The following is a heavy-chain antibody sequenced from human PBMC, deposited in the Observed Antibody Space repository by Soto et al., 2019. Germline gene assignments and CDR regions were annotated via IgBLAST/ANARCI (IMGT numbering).Heavy chain of an antibody. Sequence: GGSLRLSCAASGFTFSSYWMSWVRQAPGKGLEWVANIKQDGSEKYYVDSVKDRFTISRDNAKNSLYLQMNSLRAEDTAVYYCARDDYGNHDAFDIWGQGTMVTVSS. J-gene: IGHJ3*02. CDR1: GFTFSSYW. D-gene: IGHD4-4*01. CDR3: ARDDYGNHDAFDI. CDR2: IKQDGSEK. V-gene: IGHV3-7*01.